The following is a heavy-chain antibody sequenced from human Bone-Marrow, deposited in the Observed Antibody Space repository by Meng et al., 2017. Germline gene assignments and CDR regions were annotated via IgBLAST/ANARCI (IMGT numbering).Heavy chain of an antibody. Sequence: VQLVESGGGLVQPGGSLRLSCAASGFTFSSYGMHWVRQAPGKGLEWVAVIWYDGSNKYYGDFVKGRFTISRDYSKNMLYLQMNSLRAEDTAVYYCARDANHYLDYWGQGTLVTVSS. V-gene: IGHV3-33*08. J-gene: IGHJ4*02. CDR3: ARDANHYLDY. CDR1: GFTFSSYG. CDR2: IWYDGSNK.